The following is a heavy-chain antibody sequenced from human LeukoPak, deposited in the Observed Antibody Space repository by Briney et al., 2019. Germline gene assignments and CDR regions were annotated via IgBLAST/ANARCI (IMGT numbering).Heavy chain of an antibody. CDR2: MNPNSGNT. V-gene: IGHV1-8*03. CDR1: GGTFSNYD. CDR3: ARGWRIGAFDI. D-gene: IGHD2-15*01. Sequence: VASVKVSCKASGGTFSNYDINWVRQATGQGLEWMGWMNPNSGNTGYAQKFQGRVTITRNTSISTAYMELSSLRSEDTAVYYCARGWRIGAFDIWGQGTMVTVSS. J-gene: IGHJ3*02.